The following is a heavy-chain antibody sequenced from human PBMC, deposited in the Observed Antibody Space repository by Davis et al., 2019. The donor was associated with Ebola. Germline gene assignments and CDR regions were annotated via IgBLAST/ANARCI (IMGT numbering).Heavy chain of an antibody. CDR3: AGWGKVSNH. CDR1: GFTFSSYA. CDR2: ISYDGSNK. Sequence: GESLKISCAASGFTFSSYAMHWVRQAPGKGLEWVAVISYDGSNKYYADSVKGRFTISRDNSKNTLYLQMNSLRAEDTAVYHCAGWGKVSNHWGQGTLVTVSS. V-gene: IGHV3-30-3*01. D-gene: IGHD2-8*02. J-gene: IGHJ5*02.